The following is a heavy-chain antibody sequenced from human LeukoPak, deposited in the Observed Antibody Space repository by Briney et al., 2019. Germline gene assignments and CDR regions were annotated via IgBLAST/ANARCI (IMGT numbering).Heavy chain of an antibody. CDR2: INHSGSN. D-gene: IGHD3-3*01. CDR3: ARGRFWSGYSPVDY. Sequence: SETLSLTCAVYGGSFSGYYWSWIRPPPGKGLEWSGEINHSGSNNYNPSLKSRVTISVNTSKNQSSLKLSSATAADTGVYYCARGRFWSGYSPVDYWGQGTLVTVSS. V-gene: IGHV4-34*01. CDR1: GGSFSGYY. J-gene: IGHJ4*02.